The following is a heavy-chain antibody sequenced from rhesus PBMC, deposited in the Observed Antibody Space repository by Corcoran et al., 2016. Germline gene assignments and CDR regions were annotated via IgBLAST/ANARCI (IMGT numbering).Heavy chain of an antibody. Sequence: QLQLQESGPGLVKPSETLSLTCAVSGGSISSHYWRWIRQSPGKGLEWIGYFNGATGVTSYSPVFKCRVTISMDTSKNQFSLKMNSVTDADTAVYYCAGYYEASLGVWGRGVLVTVSS. D-gene: IGHD3-9*01. J-gene: IGHJ5-2*02. CDR2: FNGATGVT. CDR3: AGYYEASLGV. CDR1: GGSISSHY. V-gene: IGHV4-147*01.